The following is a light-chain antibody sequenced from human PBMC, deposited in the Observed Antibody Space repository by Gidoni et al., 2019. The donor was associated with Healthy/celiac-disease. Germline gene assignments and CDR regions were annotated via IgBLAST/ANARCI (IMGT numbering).Light chain of an antibody. Sequence: QSVLTQPPSASGTPGQGVTLPCSGSSSTIGSNYVYWYQQLPGTAPTLLIYSNTPRPTVVPARSSGSKSCTSASLAISGLRSEDEADYYCAAWDDSLSGWVFGGGTKLTVL. CDR3: AAWDDSLSGWV. CDR1: SSTIGSNY. J-gene: IGLJ3*02. CDR2: SNT. V-gene: IGLV1-47*02.